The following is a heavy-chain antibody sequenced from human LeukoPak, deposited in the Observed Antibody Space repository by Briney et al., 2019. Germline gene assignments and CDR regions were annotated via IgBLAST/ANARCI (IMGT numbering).Heavy chain of an antibody. V-gene: IGHV5-51*01. D-gene: IGHD3-3*01. J-gene: IGHJ5*02. CDR3: ARRNYDFWSGYSNHGNNWFDP. CDR1: GYSFTSYW. CDR2: IYPGDSDT. Sequence: GESLEISCKGSGYSFTSYWIGWVRQMPGKGLEWMGIIYPGDSDTRYSPSFQGQVTISADKSISTAYLQWSSLKASDTAMYYCARRNYDFWSGYSNHGNNWFDPWGQGTLVTVSS.